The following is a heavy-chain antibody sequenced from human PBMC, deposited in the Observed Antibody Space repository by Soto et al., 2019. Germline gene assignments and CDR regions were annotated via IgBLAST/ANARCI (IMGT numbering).Heavy chain of an antibody. CDR2: INAGNGNT. CDR1: GYTFTSYD. J-gene: IGHJ6*02. Sequence: QVQLVQSGAEEKKPGASVKVSCKASGYTFTSYDMHWVRQAPGQRLEWMGWINAGNGNTKYSQKFQGRVTITRDTSASTAYMELSSLRSEDTAVYYCARDPSYYGMDVWGQGTTVTFSS. CDR3: ARDPSYYGMDV. V-gene: IGHV1-3*05.